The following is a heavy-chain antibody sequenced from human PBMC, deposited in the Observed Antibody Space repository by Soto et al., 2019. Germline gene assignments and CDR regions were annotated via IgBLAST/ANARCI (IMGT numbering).Heavy chain of an antibody. Sequence: SETLSLTCTVSGGSISSYYWSWIRQPPGKGLEWIGYIYYSGSTNYNPSLKSRVTISVDTSKNQFSLKLSSVTAADTAVYYCARSPYYSNFDYWGQGTLVTVS. J-gene: IGHJ4*02. V-gene: IGHV4-59*01. D-gene: IGHD4-4*01. CDR3: ARSPYYSNFDY. CDR1: GGSISSYY. CDR2: IYYSGST.